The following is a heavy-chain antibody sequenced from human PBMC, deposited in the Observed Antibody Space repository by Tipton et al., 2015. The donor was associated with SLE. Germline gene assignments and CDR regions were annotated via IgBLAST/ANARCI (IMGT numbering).Heavy chain of an antibody. V-gene: IGHV4-59*07. D-gene: IGHD3-10*01. J-gene: IGHJ1*01. CDR3: ARVRGRGCFQH. CDR2: IYYSGST. Sequence: TLSLTCTVSGGSISSYYWSWIRQPPGKGLEWIGYIYYSGSTNHNPSLKSRVTISVDTSKNQSPLKLSSVTAADTDVYYCARVRGRGCFQHWGQGTLVTVSS. CDR1: GGSISSYY.